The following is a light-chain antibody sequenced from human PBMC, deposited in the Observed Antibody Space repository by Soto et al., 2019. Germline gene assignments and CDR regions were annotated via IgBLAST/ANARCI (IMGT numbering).Light chain of an antibody. CDR2: GAS. CDR1: QSVSSSY. J-gene: IGKJ3*01. Sequence: EIVLTQSPGTLSLSPGERATLSCRASQSVSSSYLAWYQQKPGQAPRLLIYGASSRDTGIPERFSGSGSRTHFPLPMNRLEPEDFAVYYCQQYGSSPICTSAPGTKVDMK. CDR3: QQYGSSPICT. V-gene: IGKV3-20*01.